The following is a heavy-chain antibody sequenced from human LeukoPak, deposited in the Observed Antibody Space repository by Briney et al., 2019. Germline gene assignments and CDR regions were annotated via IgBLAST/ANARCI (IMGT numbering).Heavy chain of an antibody. CDR1: GFTFSSYW. D-gene: IGHD1-26*01. CDR3: ARGEGYYYYMDV. Sequence: GGSLTLSCAASGFTFSSYWVEWVRQAPGKGLVWVSRIHSDGSSTSYADSVKGRFTISRDNAKNTLYLQMNSLRAEDTAVYYCARGEGYYYYMDVWGKGTTVTVSS. CDR2: IHSDGSST. V-gene: IGHV3-74*01. J-gene: IGHJ6*03.